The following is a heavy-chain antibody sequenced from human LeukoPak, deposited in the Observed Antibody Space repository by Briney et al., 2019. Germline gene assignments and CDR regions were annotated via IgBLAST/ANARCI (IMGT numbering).Heavy chain of an antibody. J-gene: IGHJ5*02. Sequence: SETLSLTCTVSGGFISSSSYYWGWIRQPPGKGLECIVSIYYSGSTYYNPSLKSRVTISVDTSKNQFSLKLTSVTAADTAVYYCARSKAENYYDSSGYHSYNWFDPWGQGTLVTVSS. D-gene: IGHD3-22*01. CDR3: ARSKAENYYDSSGYHSYNWFDP. V-gene: IGHV4-39*01. CDR2: IYYSGST. CDR1: GGFISSSSYY.